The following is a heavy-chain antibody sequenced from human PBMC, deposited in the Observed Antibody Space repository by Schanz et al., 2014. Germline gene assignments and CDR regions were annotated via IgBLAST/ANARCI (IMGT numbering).Heavy chain of an antibody. CDR2: LSEGGGGT. D-gene: IGHD3-9*01. J-gene: IGHJ5*02. CDR3: AKAADWPVTRFDP. V-gene: IGHV3-23*01. CDR1: GFTLSNYA. Sequence: EMQLLASGGGLVQPGGSLRLSCAASGFTLSNYAMSWVRQAPGKGLEWVSALSEGGGGTHYADSVRGRFTISSDSSKNTLYLQMSSLRADDTAVYYCAKAADWPVTRFDPWGQGTLVTVSS.